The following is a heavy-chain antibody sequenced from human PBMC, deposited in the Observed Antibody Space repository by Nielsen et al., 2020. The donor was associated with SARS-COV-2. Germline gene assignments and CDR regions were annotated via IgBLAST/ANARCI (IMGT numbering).Heavy chain of an antibody. V-gene: IGHV1-3*01. J-gene: IGHJ4*02. CDR3: ASSYYYGSGSYRPFDY. D-gene: IGHD3-10*01. CDR1: GYTFTSYV. Sequence: ASVKVSCKASGYTFTSYVMHWVRQAPGQRLEWMGWINAGNGNTKYSQKFQGRVTITRDTSASTAYMELSSLRSEDTAVYYCASSYYYGSGSYRPFDYWGQGTLVTVSS. CDR2: INAGNGNT.